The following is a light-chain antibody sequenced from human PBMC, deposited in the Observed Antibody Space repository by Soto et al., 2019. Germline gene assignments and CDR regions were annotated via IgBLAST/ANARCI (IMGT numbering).Light chain of an antibody. CDR3: QQYYNTPFT. J-gene: IGKJ3*01. Sequence: DTVMTQSPDSLAVSLGERATIKCKSSQSVLHSSNNKNYLAWYQQKPGQAPKLLIYWASTRESGVPDRFSGSGSGTDFTLTISSLQAEDVAVYYCQQYYNTPFTFGPGTKVDIK. V-gene: IGKV4-1*01. CDR2: WAS. CDR1: QSVLHSSNNKNY.